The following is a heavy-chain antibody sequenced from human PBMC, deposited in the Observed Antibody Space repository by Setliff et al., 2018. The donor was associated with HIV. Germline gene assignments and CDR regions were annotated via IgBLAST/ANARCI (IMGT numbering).Heavy chain of an antibody. Sequence: LTCTVSGVSITSHYWNWIRQSPGKGLEWIGEINHSGSTKYNPSLKSRVTVSVDTSKNQFSLKLSSVTAADTAVYYCARGTAYYNFWSGYSQDYYYYMDVWGKGTTVTVSS. CDR3: ARGTAYYNFWSGYSQDYYYYMDV. V-gene: IGHV4-34*01. CDR2: INHSGST. CDR1: GVSITSHY. D-gene: IGHD3-3*01. J-gene: IGHJ6*03.